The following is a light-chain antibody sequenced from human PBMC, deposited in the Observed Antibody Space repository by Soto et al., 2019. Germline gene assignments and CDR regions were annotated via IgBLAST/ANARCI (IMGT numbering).Light chain of an antibody. Sequence: DIQMTQSPSSVSASVGDRVIITCRSRQSISSWLAWYQQKPGTAPKLLIYGTTSLHSGVPSRFSGSGSGTDFTLTISSMQPEDFATYYWQQADSFPLGFGQGPKV. CDR2: GTT. CDR1: QSISSW. CDR3: QQADSFPLG. V-gene: IGKV1-12*01. J-gene: IGKJ1*01.